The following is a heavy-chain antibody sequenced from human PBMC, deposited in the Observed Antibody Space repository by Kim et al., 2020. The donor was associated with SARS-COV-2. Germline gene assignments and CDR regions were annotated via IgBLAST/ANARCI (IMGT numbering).Heavy chain of an antibody. CDR3: ARGYGGNYNWFDA. V-gene: IGHV1-3*01. D-gene: IGHD4-17*01. Sequence: AQKFQGRVTISRDASASTAYMELSRLRSEDTAVDYCARGYGGNYNWFDAWGQGTLVTVSS. J-gene: IGHJ5*02.